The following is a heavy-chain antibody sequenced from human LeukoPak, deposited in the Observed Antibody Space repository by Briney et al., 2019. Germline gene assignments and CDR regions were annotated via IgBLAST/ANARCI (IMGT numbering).Heavy chain of an antibody. V-gene: IGHV3-23*01. CDR1: GFTFSSYG. Sequence: GGSLRLSCAASGFTFSSYGMHWVRQPPGKGLEWVSSIFPSGGEIHYADSVRGRFTISRDNSKSTLSLQMNSLRAEDTAIYYCATYRQVLLPFESWGQGALVTVSS. D-gene: IGHD2-8*02. CDR3: ATYRQVLLPFES. CDR2: IFPSGGEI. J-gene: IGHJ4*02.